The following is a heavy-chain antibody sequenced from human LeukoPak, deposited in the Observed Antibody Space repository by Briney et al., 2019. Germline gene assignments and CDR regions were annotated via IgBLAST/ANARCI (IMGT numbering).Heavy chain of an antibody. Sequence: PGGSLRLSCAASGLTFSTYWMHWVRQAPEKGLVWVSRIDPDGNTVYADSVRGRFTVSRDNAKNTLYLQMNSLRVEDTAVYYCASFRHTAIWGQGTTVTVSP. CDR3: ASFRHTAI. J-gene: IGHJ3*02. CDR1: GLTFSTYW. V-gene: IGHV3-74*01. D-gene: IGHD2-21*02. CDR2: IDPDGNT.